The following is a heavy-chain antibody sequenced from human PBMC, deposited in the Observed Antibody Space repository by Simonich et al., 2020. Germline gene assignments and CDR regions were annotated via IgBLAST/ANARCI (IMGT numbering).Heavy chain of an antibody. CDR1: GFTFDDYA. V-gene: IGHV3-9*01. D-gene: IGHD2-8*01. Sequence: EVQLVESGGGLVQPGRSLRLSCAASGFTFDDYAMRWVRQAPGRGLGWVSGISWNIGSIGYADSVKGRFTISRDNAKNSLYLQMNSLRAEDTALYYCAKDGGYCTNGVCYYFDYWGQGTLVTVSS. CDR2: ISWNIGSI. CDR3: AKDGGYCTNGVCYYFDY. J-gene: IGHJ4*02.